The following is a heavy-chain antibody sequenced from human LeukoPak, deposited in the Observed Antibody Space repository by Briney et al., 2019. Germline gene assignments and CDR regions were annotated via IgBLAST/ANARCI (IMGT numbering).Heavy chain of an antibody. D-gene: IGHD6-19*01. CDR3: ANVEEDSSGWYGSFSGPMEY. J-gene: IGHJ4*02. Sequence: QTGGSLRLSCAASGFTFSSYWMSWVRQAPGKGLEWVSAISGSGGSTYYADSVKGRFTISRDNSKNTLYLQMNSLRAEDTAVYYCANVEEDSSGWYGSFSGPMEYWGQGTLVTVSS. CDR1: GFTFSSYW. CDR2: ISGSGGST. V-gene: IGHV3-23*01.